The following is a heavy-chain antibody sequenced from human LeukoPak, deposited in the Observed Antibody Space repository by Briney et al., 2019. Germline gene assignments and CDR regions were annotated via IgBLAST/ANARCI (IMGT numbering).Heavy chain of an antibody. Sequence: PGGSLRLSCAASGFTFSSYAMSWVRQAPGKGLEWVSAISGSGGSTYYADSVKGRFTISRDNSKNTLYLQMNSLRAEDTAVYCCAKDRIHYDFWSGYYNYYYYGMDVWGQGTTVTVSS. V-gene: IGHV3-23*01. CDR1: GFTFSSYA. J-gene: IGHJ6*02. CDR2: ISGSGGST. CDR3: AKDRIHYDFWSGYYNYYYYGMDV. D-gene: IGHD3-3*01.